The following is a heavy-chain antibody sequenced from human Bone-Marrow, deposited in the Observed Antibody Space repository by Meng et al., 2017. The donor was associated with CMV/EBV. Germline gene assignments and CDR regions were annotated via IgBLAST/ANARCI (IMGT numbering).Heavy chain of an antibody. V-gene: IGHV4-34*01. J-gene: IGHJ4*01. CDR3: ARDRRYYDFWSGFGPTD. CDR2: INHSGST. D-gene: IGHD3-3*01. Sequence: GSLRLSCAVYGGSLSDYYYSWIRQPPGKGLEWIGEINHSGSTDYNPSLKSRATISVDTSKNQFSLKLTSVTAADTAVYYCARDRRYYDFWSGFGPTDWGQGTLVTVSS. CDR1: GGSLSDYY.